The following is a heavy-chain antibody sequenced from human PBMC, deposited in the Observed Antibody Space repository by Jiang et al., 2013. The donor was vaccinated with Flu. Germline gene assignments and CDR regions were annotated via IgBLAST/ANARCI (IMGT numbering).Heavy chain of an antibody. D-gene: IGHD1-26*01. CDR2: IDWDDDK. J-gene: IGHJ4*02. Sequence: WIRQPPGKALEWLALIDWDDDKYYSTSLKTRLTISKDTSKNQVVLTMTNMDPVDTATYYCARIQVSGSYRYYFDYWGQGTLVTVSS. CDR3: ARIQVSGSYRYYFDY. V-gene: IGHV2-70*01.